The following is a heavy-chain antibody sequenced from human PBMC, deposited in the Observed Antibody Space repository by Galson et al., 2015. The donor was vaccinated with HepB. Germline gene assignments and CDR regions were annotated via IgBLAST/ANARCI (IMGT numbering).Heavy chain of an antibody. V-gene: IGHV2-70*01. CDR1: GFSLTATGMC. CDR2: IDWDDDK. D-gene: IGHD1-14*01. J-gene: IGHJ6*02. CDR3: ARMSNRKVREKFDYYYGMDV. Sequence: PALVKPTQPLTLTCTFSGFSLTATGMCVNWIRQPPGKALEWLAFIDWDDDKNYNTSLKTRLTISKDTAKNQGVLKMTNLDPMDTATYYCARMSNRKVREKFDYYYGMDVWGQGTTVTVSS.